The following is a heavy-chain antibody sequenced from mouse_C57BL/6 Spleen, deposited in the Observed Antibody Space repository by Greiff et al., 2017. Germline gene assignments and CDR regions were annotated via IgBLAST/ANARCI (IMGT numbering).Heavy chain of an antibody. CDR1: GFTFSDYG. J-gene: IGHJ1*03. D-gene: IGHD3-2*02. V-gene: IGHV5-15*01. CDR2: ISNLAYSI. Sequence: EVMLVESGGGLVQPGGSLKLSCAASGFTFSDYGMAWVRQAPRKGPEWVAFISNLAYSIYYADTVTGRFTISRENAKNTLYLEMSSLRSEDTAMYYCARHPHRGLYFDGWGTGTTVTVSS. CDR3: ARHPHRGLYFDG.